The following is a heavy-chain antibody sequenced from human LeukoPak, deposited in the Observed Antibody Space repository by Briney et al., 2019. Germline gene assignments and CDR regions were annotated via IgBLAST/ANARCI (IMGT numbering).Heavy chain of an antibody. CDR1: AFTFSSYG. J-gene: IGHJ6*04. V-gene: IGHV3-33*01. CDR3: ARDVSGMDV. D-gene: IGHD5/OR15-5a*01. CDR2: IWYDGSTK. Sequence: AGRSLRLSCAASAFTFSSYGMHWVRQAPGKGLEWVAGIWYDGSTKYYTDPVKGRFTISRDNSKHTLYLQRYSLGAEDTAVYYCARDVSGMDVWGKGTPVTVSS.